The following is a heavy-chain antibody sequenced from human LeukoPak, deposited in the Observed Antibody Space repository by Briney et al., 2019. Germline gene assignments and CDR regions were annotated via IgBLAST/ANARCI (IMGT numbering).Heavy chain of an antibody. Sequence: GGSLRLSCAASGFTFSSYSMNWVRQAPGKGLEWVSYISSSSSYIYYADSVKGRFTISRDNAKNSLYLQMNSLRAEDTAVYYCARDATSEWLVDAFDIWGQGTMVTVSS. V-gene: IGHV3-21*05. CDR3: ARDATSEWLVDAFDI. D-gene: IGHD6-19*01. CDR2: ISSSSSYI. CDR1: GFTFSSYS. J-gene: IGHJ3*02.